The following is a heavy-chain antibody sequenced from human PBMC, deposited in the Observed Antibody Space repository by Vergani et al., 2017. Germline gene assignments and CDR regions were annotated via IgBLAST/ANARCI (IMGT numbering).Heavy chain of an antibody. CDR1: GGSISSYY. D-gene: IGHD3-16*02. Sequence: QVQLQESGPGLVKPSETLSLTCTVSGGSISSYYWSWIRQPPGKGLEWIGYIYYSGSTKYNPSLKSRVTISVDTSKNQFSLKLSSVTAADTAVYYCARADMITFGGVIVHDAFDIWGQGTMVTVSS. V-gene: IGHV4-59*12. CDR2: IYYSGST. J-gene: IGHJ3*02. CDR3: ARADMITFGGVIVHDAFDI.